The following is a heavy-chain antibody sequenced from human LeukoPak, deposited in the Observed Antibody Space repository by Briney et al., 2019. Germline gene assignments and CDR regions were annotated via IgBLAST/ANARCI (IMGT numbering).Heavy chain of an antibody. CDR3: AGDKSIPNLDAFDI. V-gene: IGHV3-7*05. D-gene: IGHD1-14*01. J-gene: IGHJ3*02. Sequence: GGSLRLSCAASGFIFRRYWMTWVRQAPGKGLEWVANIKQDGSEKNYLDSVRGRFTISRDDARNSLYLQMDSLRVEDTAVYYCAGDKSIPNLDAFDIWGQGTMVTVSS. CDR1: GFIFRRYW. CDR2: IKQDGSEK.